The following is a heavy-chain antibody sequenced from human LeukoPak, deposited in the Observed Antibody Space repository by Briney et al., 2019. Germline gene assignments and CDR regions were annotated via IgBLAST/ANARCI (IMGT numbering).Heavy chain of an antibody. CDR3: ARDPGHDTSNYGGLDF. Sequence: ASVKVSCKTSGYRFTGYYTHWVRQAPGQGLECMGWINPKSGDPIYVQKFQGRVTLTRDTSIDTVYLELSSLKSDDTAVYYCARDPGHDTSNYGGLDFWGQGTLVTVSS. D-gene: IGHD4-11*01. CDR2: INPKSGDP. CDR1: GYRFTGYY. J-gene: IGHJ4*02. V-gene: IGHV1-2*02.